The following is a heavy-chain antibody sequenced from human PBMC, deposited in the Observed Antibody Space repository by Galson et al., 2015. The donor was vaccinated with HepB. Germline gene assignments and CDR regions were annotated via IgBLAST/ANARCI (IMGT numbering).Heavy chain of an antibody. CDR1: GFTFRSYG. CDR3: ARDRVDRHCYLGMDV. Sequence: SLRLSCAASGFTFRSYGMHWVRQAPGKGLEWVAIIWYDGSSKYYEDSVKGRFTISRDNSKNTLYLQMNSLRAEDTAVYYCARDRVDRHCYLGMDVWGQGTTVTVSS. CDR2: IWYDGSSK. V-gene: IGHV3-33*01. D-gene: IGHD2-15*01. J-gene: IGHJ6*02.